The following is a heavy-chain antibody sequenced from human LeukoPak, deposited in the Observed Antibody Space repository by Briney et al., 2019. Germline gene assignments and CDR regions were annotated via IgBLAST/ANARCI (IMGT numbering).Heavy chain of an antibody. Sequence: GGSLRLSCAASGFTFSSYAMSWVRQAPGKGLEWVSAISGSGGSTYYADSVKGRFTISRDNSQNTLYLQMNSLRAEDTAVYYCAKFGVVETLLRYFDLNAGLPRFDYWGQGTLVTVSS. CDR2: ISGSGGST. J-gene: IGHJ4*02. V-gene: IGHV3-23*01. CDR3: AKFGVVETLLRYFDLNAGLPRFDY. D-gene: IGHD3-9*01. CDR1: GFTFSSYA.